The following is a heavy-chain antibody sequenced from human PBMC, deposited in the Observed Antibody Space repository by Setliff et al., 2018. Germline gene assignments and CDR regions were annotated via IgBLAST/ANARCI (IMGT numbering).Heavy chain of an antibody. D-gene: IGHD2-15*01. CDR1: GFTFSSYR. CDR3: ARTCSGSGCYAGLES. V-gene: IGHV3-33*08. J-gene: IGHJ4*02. CDR2: IWDDGGNK. Sequence: GGSLRLSCAASGFTFSSYRMHWVRQAPGKGLEWVAVIWDDGGNKYHADSVKGRFTISRDNSKNTLYLQMNSLRPEDTAVCYCARTCSGSGCYAGLESWGQGTPVTVSS.